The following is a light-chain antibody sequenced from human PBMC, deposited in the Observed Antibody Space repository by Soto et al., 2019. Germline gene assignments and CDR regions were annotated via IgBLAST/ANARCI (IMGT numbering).Light chain of an antibody. CDR1: DIGSKG. V-gene: IGLV3-21*04. J-gene: IGLJ1*01. Sequence: SYELTQPPSVSVAPAETARITCGGTDIGSKGVHWYQQRPGQAPVLVIYYDSDRPSGIPERFSGSNSGNTATLTISRVEAGDEADYYCQVWDSSRDHYVFGPGTKVTVL. CDR3: QVWDSSRDHYV. CDR2: YDS.